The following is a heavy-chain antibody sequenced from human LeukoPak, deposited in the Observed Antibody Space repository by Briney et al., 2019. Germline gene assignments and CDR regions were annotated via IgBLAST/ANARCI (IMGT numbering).Heavy chain of an antibody. CDR2: IYITGST. Sequence: SETLSLTCTVSSGSFSSYYWNWIRQPAGKGLEWIGRIYITGSTNYNPSLKSRVTMSVDTSKNQFSLKLSSVTAADTAVYYCARENRGVRFDPWGQGTLVTVSS. CDR1: SGSFSSYY. CDR3: ARENRGVRFDP. D-gene: IGHD3-10*01. J-gene: IGHJ5*02. V-gene: IGHV4-4*07.